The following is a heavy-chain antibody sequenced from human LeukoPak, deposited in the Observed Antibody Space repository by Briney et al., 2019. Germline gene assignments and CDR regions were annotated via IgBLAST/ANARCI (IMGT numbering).Heavy chain of an antibody. J-gene: IGHJ4*02. CDR1: GFTFSSYA. V-gene: IGHV3-64*04. Sequence: GGSLRLSCSASGFTFSSYAMHWVRQAPGKGLEYVSAISSNGGSTYYADSVEGRFTISRDNSKNTLYLQMNGLRAEDTAVYYCARDRGNWNFDYWGQGTLVTVSS. CDR3: ARDRGNWNFDY. CDR2: ISSNGGST. D-gene: IGHD1-1*01.